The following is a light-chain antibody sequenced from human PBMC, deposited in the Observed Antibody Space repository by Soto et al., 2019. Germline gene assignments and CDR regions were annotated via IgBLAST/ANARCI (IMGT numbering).Light chain of an antibody. CDR1: QSISNY. V-gene: IGKV1-39*01. CDR3: QQSYGTPWT. J-gene: IGKJ1*01. Sequence: DIQMTQSPSSLSASVGDRVTITCRASQSISNYLSWYQQIPGKAPKLLIYAASTLRSGVSSRFSGSGSGTEFTLTISSLQPEDFAIYYCQQSYGTPWTFGQGTKVEIK. CDR2: AAS.